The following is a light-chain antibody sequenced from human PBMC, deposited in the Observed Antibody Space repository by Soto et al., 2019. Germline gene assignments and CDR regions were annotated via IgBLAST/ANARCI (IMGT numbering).Light chain of an antibody. V-gene: IGKV3-15*01. J-gene: IGKJ1*01. Sequence: EIVMTQSPATLSVSPGERATLSCRASQSVSSNLAWYQQKPGQAPRLLIYGASTRATGIPARFSGSGPGTDFTLTISSLQPEDVATYYCQKYNSALRTFGQGTKVDIK. CDR1: QSVSSN. CDR2: GAS. CDR3: QKYNSALRT.